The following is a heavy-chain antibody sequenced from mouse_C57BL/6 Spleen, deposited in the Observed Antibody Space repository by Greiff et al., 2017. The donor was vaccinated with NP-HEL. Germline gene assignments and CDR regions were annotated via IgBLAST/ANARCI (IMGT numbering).Heavy chain of an antibody. CDR2: ISYDGSN. V-gene: IGHV3-6*01. D-gene: IGHD2-4*01. CDR1: GYSITSGYY. Sequence: EVQLQQSGPGLVKPSQSLSLTCSVTGYSITSGYYWNWIRQFPGNKLEWMGYISYDGSNNYNPSLKNRISITRDTSKNQFFLKLNSVTTEDTATYYCASRGSYDYEGGGLAYWGQGTLVTVSA. J-gene: IGHJ3*01. CDR3: ASRGSYDYEGGGLAY.